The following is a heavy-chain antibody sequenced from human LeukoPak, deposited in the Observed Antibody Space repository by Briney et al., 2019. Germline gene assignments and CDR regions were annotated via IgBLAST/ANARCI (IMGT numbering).Heavy chain of an antibody. V-gene: IGHV4-39*07. CDR2: IYYSGST. CDR3: ARVYSSSFDY. J-gene: IGHJ4*02. CDR1: GGSISSSSYY. D-gene: IGHD6-13*01. Sequence: PSETLSLTCTVSGGSISSSSYYWGWIRQPPGKGLEWIGSIYYSGSTYYNPSLKSRVTISVDTSKNQFSLKLSSVTAADTAVCYCARVYSSSFDYWGQGTLVTVSS.